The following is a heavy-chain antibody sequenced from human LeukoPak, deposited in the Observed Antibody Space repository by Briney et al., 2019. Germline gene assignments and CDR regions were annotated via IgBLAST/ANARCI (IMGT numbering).Heavy chain of an antibody. V-gene: IGHV3-30-3*02. CDR3: AKLLAPYYYGMDV. Sequence: GGSLRLSCAASGFTFSGYAMHWVRQAPGKGLEWVAVISYDGSNEYYADSVKGRFTISRDNSKNTLYLQMNSLSVEDTAVYYCAKLLAPYYYGMDVWGQGTTVTVSS. D-gene: IGHD2-15*01. CDR1: GFTFSGYA. CDR2: ISYDGSNE. J-gene: IGHJ6*02.